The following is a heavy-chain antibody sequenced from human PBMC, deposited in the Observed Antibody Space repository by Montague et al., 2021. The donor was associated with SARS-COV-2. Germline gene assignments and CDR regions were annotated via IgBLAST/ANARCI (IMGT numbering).Heavy chain of an antibody. V-gene: IGHV4-39*01. CDR2: MPYSGST. D-gene: IGHD2/OR15-2a*01. J-gene: IGHJ2*01. CDR3: AKSAWHNWYFDI. CDR1: GASISRTSYY. Sequence: SETLSLTCTVSGASISRTSYYWGWIRQPPGKGLEWIGSMPYSGSTYHNPSLKSRVSISVDTSKNQFSLKLSSMTAADTAVYYCAKSAWHNWYFDIWGRGTLVTVSS.